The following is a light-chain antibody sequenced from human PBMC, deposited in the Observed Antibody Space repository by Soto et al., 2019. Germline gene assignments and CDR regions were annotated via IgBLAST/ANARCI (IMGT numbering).Light chain of an antibody. CDR2: AAS. CDR1: QSVSSN. V-gene: IGKV3-15*01. J-gene: IGKJ1*01. Sequence: EIVMTQSPATLSVSPGERATLSCRASQSVSSNLAWYQQKPGQAPRLLIYAASTRATGIPARFSGSGSGTAVTLTISSLQSEDFAVYYCQQYNNWLTWTFGQGTKVEIK. CDR3: QQYNNWLTWT.